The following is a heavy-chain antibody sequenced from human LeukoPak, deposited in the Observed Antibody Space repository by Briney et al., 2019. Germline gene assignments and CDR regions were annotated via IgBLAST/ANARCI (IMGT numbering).Heavy chain of an antibody. CDR3: ARAELASYYYYYYGMDV. V-gene: IGHV1-69*13. CDR1: GGTFSSYA. Sequence: SVKVSCKAPGGTFSSYAISWVRQAPGQGLEWMGGIIPIFGTANYAQKFQGRVTITADESTSTAYMELSSLRSEDTAVYYCARAELASYYYYYYGMDVWGQGTTVTVSS. D-gene: IGHD2-2*01. J-gene: IGHJ6*02. CDR2: IIPIFGTA.